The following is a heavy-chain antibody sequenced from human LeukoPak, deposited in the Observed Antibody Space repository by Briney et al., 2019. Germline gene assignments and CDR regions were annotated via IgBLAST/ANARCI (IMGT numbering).Heavy chain of an antibody. CDR2: ISYDGSNK. CDR3: ACLSFP. J-gene: IGHJ5*02. Sequence: GGSLRLSCAASGFTFSSYGMHWLRQAPGKGLEWVAVISYDGSNKYYADSVKGRFTISRDNAKNTLYLQMNSLRAEDTAVYYCACLSFPWGQGTLVTVSS. CDR1: GFTFSSYG. D-gene: IGHD5/OR15-5a*01. V-gene: IGHV3-30*03.